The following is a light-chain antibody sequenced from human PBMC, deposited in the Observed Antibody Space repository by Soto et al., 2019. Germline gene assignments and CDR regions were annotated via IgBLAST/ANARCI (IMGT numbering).Light chain of an antibody. V-gene: IGKV3-15*01. Sequence: TQCAPALSVSPGERATLSCRASQSVSSNLAWYQQKPGQAPRLLIYGASTRATGIPARFSGSGSGTEFTLTISSLQSEDFAVYYCQQYDNWPWTFGQGTKVDIK. CDR3: QQYDNWPWT. CDR1: QSVSSN. J-gene: IGKJ1*01. CDR2: GAS.